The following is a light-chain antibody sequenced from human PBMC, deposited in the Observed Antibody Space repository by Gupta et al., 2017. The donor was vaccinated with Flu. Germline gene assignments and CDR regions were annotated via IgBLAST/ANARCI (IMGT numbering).Light chain of an antibody. CDR1: QSVLYSSNNKNY. J-gene: IGKJ1*01. Sequence: DIVMTQSPDSLAVSLGERATINCKSSQSVLYSSNNKNYLAWYQQKPGQPPKLLIYWGSTRESGVPDRFSGSGSGTDFTRTISSLQAEDVAVYYCQQYYSTPWTFGQGTKVEIK. CDR3: QQYYSTPWT. V-gene: IGKV4-1*01. CDR2: WGS.